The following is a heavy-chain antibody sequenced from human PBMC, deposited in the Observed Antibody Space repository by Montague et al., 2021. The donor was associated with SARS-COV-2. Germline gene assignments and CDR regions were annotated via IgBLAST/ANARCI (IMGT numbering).Heavy chain of an antibody. CDR3: ARTVAYDHFDY. V-gene: IGHV4-4*02. CDR2: VYRTGGT. Sequence: SETLSLTCTVSGGSVNSTNYWSWFRHPPGKGLEWMAEVYRTGGTTFNPSFRSRVTLSIDRSKNLYSLNLTSVTVADTAVYYCARTVAYDHFDYWGPGTLVTVSS. D-gene: IGHD4-23*01. J-gene: IGHJ4*02. CDR1: GGSVNSTNY.